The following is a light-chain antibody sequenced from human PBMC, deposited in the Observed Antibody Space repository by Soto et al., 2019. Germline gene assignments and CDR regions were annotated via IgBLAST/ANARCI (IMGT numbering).Light chain of an antibody. CDR1: QSVGSD. Sequence: EIVMTQSPATLSVSPGERATLSCRASQSVGSDLAWYQQRPGQAPRLVIFGASTRAAGIPARFRGSRSGTEFTITVSTLQTDDLAGSYRQQHGNCPPYSVGRGPKLEIK. CDR3: QQHGNCPPYS. J-gene: IGKJ2*01. V-gene: IGKV3-15*01. CDR2: GAS.